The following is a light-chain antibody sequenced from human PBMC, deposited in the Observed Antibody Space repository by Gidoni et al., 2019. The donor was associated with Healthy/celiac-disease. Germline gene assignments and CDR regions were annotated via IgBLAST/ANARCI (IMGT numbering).Light chain of an antibody. CDR3: QQYGSSPWT. CDR2: GAS. Sequence: ELVLTQSPGTLSLSPGERATLSCRASQSVSSSYLAWYQQKPGQAPRLLIYGASSRATPIPDRFSGSGSGTDFTLTISRLEPEDFAVYYCQQYGSSPWTFGQGTKVEIK. V-gene: IGKV3-20*01. J-gene: IGKJ1*01. CDR1: QSVSSSY.